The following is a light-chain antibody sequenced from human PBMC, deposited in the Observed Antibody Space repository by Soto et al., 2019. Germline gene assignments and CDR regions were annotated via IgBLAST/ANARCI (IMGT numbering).Light chain of an antibody. Sequence: EIVMTQSPATLSVSPGERATLSCRASQSVSSNLAWYQQKPGQAPRLLIYGASTRATGIPARFSGSGSGTEFTRTISSLQSEGFAVYYCQQYKNWWTCGQGTKVEIK. V-gene: IGKV3-15*01. CDR2: GAS. CDR1: QSVSSN. CDR3: QQYKNWWT. J-gene: IGKJ1*01.